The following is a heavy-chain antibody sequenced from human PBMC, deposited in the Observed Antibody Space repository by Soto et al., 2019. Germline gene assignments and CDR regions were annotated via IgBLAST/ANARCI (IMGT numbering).Heavy chain of an antibody. Sequence: PGGSLGLSCAASGFTFSSYWMHWVRQAPGKGLVWVSRINSDGSSTSYADSVKGRFTISRDNAKNTLYLQMNSLRAEDTAVYYCDGFGELLFRKYYDYCMDVWGKGTTVTVSS. CDR3: DGFGELLFRKYYDYCMDV. D-gene: IGHD3-10*01. V-gene: IGHV3-74*01. J-gene: IGHJ6*04. CDR1: GFTFSSYW. CDR2: INSDGSST.